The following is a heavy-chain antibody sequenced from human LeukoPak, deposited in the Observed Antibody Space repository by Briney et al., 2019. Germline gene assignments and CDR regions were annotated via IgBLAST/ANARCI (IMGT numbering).Heavy chain of an antibody. Sequence: GESLKISCQGSGYTFTSYWIGWVRQMPGKGLEWMGIIYPGDSDTTYSPSFQGQVTISADNSISTAYLQWSSLKASDTAMYYCARRVGGSAFDIWGQGTMVTVPS. D-gene: IGHD3-3*01. CDR2: IYPGDSDT. CDR3: ARRVGGSAFDI. V-gene: IGHV5-51*01. CDR1: GYTFTSYW. J-gene: IGHJ3*02.